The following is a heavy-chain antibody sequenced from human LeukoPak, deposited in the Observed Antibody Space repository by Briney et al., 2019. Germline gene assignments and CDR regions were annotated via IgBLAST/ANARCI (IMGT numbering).Heavy chain of an antibody. CDR2: IXHSGTT. CDR3: ARYGSGFGVGY. V-gene: IGHV4-34*01. CDR1: XGSFXGXX. D-gene: IGHD3-10*01. J-gene: IGHJ4*02. Sequence: SETLSLTCAVYXGSFXGXXXXXXXXXPVXXLXWIGQIXHSGTTNYNPSPKTRVTISVDTSTHQSYLKLSSVTAADTAVYYCARYGSGFGVGYWGQGTLVTVSS.